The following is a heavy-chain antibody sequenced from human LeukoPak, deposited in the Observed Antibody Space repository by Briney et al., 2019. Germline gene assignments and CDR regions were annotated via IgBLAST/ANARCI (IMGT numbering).Heavy chain of an antibody. Sequence: PSETLSLTCTVSGGSISSYYWSWIRQPPGKGLEWIGYIYYSGGTNYNPSLKSRVTISVDTSKNQFSLKLSSVTAADTAVYYCARLPAYDYVWGSYRQYYFDYWGQGTLVTVSS. CDR1: GGSISSYY. J-gene: IGHJ4*02. D-gene: IGHD3-16*02. CDR3: ARLPAYDYVWGSYRQYYFDY. V-gene: IGHV4-59*08. CDR2: IYYSGGT.